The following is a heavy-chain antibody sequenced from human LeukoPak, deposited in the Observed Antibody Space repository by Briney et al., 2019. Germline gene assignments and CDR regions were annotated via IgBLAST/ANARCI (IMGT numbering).Heavy chain of an antibody. CDR2: IKQDGSEK. Sequence: GGSLRLSCVASGFTFSSYWMSWVRQAPGKGLEWVANIKQDGSEKHYVDSAKGRFTISRDNAKNSLYLQMNSLRAEDTAVYYCARYCGGDCYGMDVWGQGTTVTVSS. D-gene: IGHD2-21*01. J-gene: IGHJ6*02. CDR1: GFTFSSYW. CDR3: ARYCGGDCYGMDV. V-gene: IGHV3-7*01.